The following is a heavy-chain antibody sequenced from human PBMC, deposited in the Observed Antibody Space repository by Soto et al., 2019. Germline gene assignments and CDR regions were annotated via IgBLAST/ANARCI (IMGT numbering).Heavy chain of an antibody. D-gene: IGHD3-10*01. V-gene: IGHV3-33*01. CDR3: ARGDSVLLWFGESPYFDY. J-gene: IGHJ4*02. CDR2: IWYDGSNK. Sequence: GGSLRLSCAASGFTFSSYGMHWVRQAPGKGLEWVAVIWYDGSNKYYADSVKGRFTISRDNSKNTLYLQMNSLRAEDTAVYYCARGDSVLLWFGESPYFDYWGQGTLVTVSS. CDR1: GFTFSSYG.